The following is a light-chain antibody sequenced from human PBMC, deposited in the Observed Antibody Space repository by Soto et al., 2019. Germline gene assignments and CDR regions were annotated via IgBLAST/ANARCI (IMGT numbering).Light chain of an antibody. V-gene: IGLV4-69*01. J-gene: IGLJ2*01. CDR2: LNSDGSH. Sequence: QLVLTQSPSASASLGASVKLTCTLSSGHSSYAIAWHQQQPEKGPRYLMKLNSDGSHSKGDGIPDRFSGSSSGAERYLTISSLQSEDEAYYYCQTWGTGILVFGGGTKVTVL. CDR1: SGHSSYA. CDR3: QTWGTGILV.